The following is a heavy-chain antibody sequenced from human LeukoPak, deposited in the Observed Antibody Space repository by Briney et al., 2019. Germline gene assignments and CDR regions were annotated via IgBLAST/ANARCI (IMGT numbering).Heavy chain of an antibody. D-gene: IGHD5-18*01. V-gene: IGHV4-39*01. J-gene: IGHJ4*02. CDR2: IYYSGST. CDR1: GGSISSSSYY. Sequence: KTSETLSLTCTVSGGSISSSSYYWGWIRQPPGKGLEWIGSIYYSGSTYYNPSLKSRVTISVDTSKNQFSLKLSSVTAADTAVYYCANGWGYGGPFDYWGQGTLVTVSS. CDR3: ANGWGYGGPFDY.